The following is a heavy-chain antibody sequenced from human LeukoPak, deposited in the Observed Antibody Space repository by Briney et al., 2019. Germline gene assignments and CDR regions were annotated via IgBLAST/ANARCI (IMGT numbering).Heavy chain of an antibody. D-gene: IGHD3-9*01. Sequence: SETLSLTCAVYGGSFSGYYWSWIRQPPGKGLEWIGEINHSGSTNYNPSLKSRVTISVDTSKNQFSLKLSSVTAADTAVYYCARHGLRYFDWLLPEEPFDYWGQGTLVTVSS. J-gene: IGHJ4*02. CDR2: INHSGST. CDR1: GGSFSGYY. V-gene: IGHV4-34*01. CDR3: ARHGLRYFDWLLPEEPFDY.